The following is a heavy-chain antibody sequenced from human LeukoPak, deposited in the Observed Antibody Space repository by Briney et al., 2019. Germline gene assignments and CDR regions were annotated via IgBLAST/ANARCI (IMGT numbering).Heavy chain of an antibody. J-gene: IGHJ6*03. Sequence: AVKVSCKASGFTFTSSAVQWVRQARGQRLEGRGWIVVGSGNTNYAQKFQERATITRDMSTSTAYMELSSLRSEDTAVYYCAAGASGILKYYYYYYMDVWGKGTTVTVSS. D-gene: IGHD2-15*01. V-gene: IGHV1-58*01. CDR1: GFTFTSSA. CDR2: IVVGSGNT. CDR3: AAGASGILKYYYYYYMDV.